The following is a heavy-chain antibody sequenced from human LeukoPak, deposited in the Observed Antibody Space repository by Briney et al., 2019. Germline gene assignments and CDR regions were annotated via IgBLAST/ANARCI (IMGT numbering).Heavy chain of an antibody. CDR1: GGSINYYY. CDR2: IYYSGGT. Sequence: SETLSLTCTVSGGSINYYYWMWIRQPPGKGLEWIGYIYYSGGTHYNPSLKSRVTMLVDTSKNQFSLKLTAVTAADTAVYYCARETPGAGQFAFWGQGSVVSVS. CDR3: ARETPGAGQFAF. D-gene: IGHD7-27*01. V-gene: IGHV4-59*01. J-gene: IGHJ4*02.